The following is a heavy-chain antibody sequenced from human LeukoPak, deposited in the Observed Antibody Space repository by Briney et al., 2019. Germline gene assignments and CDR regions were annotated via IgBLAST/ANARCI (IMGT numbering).Heavy chain of an antibody. Sequence: GGSLRLSCAASGFTFSSYGMHWVRQAPGKGLEWVAVIWYDGSNKYYKDSMKGRFTISRDNSKNTLYLQMNNLRAEDTVVYYCAKDRYSSSSGAFDIWGQGTMVTVSS. CDR3: AKDRYSSSSGAFDI. V-gene: IGHV3-33*06. J-gene: IGHJ3*02. CDR2: IWYDGSNK. CDR1: GFTFSSYG. D-gene: IGHD6-6*01.